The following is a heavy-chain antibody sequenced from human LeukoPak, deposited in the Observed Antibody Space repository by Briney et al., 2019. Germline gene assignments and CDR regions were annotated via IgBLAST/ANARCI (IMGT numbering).Heavy chain of an antibody. CDR2: INGDGTTT. CDR3: ARRWYTGTYYYFDP. V-gene: IGHV3-74*01. CDR1: GFTLSTHW. Sequence: SGGSLRLSCAASGFTLSTHWMHWVRQAPGKGLVWVSRINGDGTTTSYADSVKGRFTISRVNAKSTLYLEMDSLRAEDTAIYYCARRWYTGTYYYFDPWGQGTLVTVSS. D-gene: IGHD1-26*01. J-gene: IGHJ4*02.